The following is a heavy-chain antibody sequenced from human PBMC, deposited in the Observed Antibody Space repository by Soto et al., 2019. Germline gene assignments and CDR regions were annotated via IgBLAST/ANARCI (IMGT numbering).Heavy chain of an antibody. J-gene: IGHJ4*02. V-gene: IGHV4-34*01. Sequence: PSETLSLTCAVYGGSFSGYYWSWIRQPPGKGLEWIGEINHSGSTNYNPSLKSRVTISVDTSKNQFSLKLSSVTAADTAVYYCARGQSSGWYTHPHRIYYFDYWGQGTLVTVSS. D-gene: IGHD6-19*01. CDR1: GGSFSGYY. CDR2: INHSGST. CDR3: ARGQSSGWYTHPHRIYYFDY.